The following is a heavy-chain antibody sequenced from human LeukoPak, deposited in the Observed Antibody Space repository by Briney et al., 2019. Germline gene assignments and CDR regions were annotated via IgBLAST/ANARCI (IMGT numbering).Heavy chain of an antibody. CDR2: IYNSGST. V-gene: IGHV4-38-2*01. Sequence: SETLSLTCAVSGYSISSNYYWGWIRQPPGKKLEWIGSIYNSGSTYYNPSLKSRITISVDTSKNHFSLKLSSVTAADTAVYYCAGNATTGWFDPWGQGTLVTVSS. D-gene: IGHD1-14*01. CDR1: GYSISSNYY. J-gene: IGHJ5*02. CDR3: AGNATTGWFDP.